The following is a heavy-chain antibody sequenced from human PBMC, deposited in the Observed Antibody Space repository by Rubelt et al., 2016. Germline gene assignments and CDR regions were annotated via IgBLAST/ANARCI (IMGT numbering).Heavy chain of an antibody. CDR1: GGTFSSYA. D-gene: IGHD4-23*01. CDR2: INPSGGST. V-gene: IGHV1-46*01. CDR3: ARDVGGNSVLYYFDY. Sequence: QVQLVQSGAEVKKPGSSVKVSCKASGGTFSSYAISWVRQAPGQGLEWMGIINPSGGSTSYAQKFQGRVTMTRDTSTSTAYMELRSLRSDDTAVYYCARDVGGNSVLYYFDYWGQGTLVTVSS. J-gene: IGHJ4*02.